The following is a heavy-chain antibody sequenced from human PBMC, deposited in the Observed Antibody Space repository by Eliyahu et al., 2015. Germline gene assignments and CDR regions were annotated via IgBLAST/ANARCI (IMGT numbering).Heavy chain of an antibody. CDR1: GFPFDXYX. J-gene: IGHJ2*01. Sequence: EVQLVESGGGLVQPGRSLGLSCAASGFPFDXYXKDWGRQAPGKGLEWVSGISWNSGSIGYADSVKGRFTISRDNAKNSLYLQMNSLRAEDTALYYCAKDTHKYYWYFDLWGRGTLVTVSS. CDR3: AKDTHKYYWYFDL. V-gene: IGHV3-9*01. CDR2: ISWNSGSI.